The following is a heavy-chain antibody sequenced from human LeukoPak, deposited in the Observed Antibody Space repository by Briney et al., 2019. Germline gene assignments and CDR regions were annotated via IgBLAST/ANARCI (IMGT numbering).Heavy chain of an antibody. Sequence: SVKVSCKASGGTFSSYAISWVRQAPGQGLEWMGGIIPIFGTANYAQKFQGRVTITADESTSTAYMELSSLRSEDTAVYYCARDSDYDFWSGNYYYYGMDVWGQGTTVTVSS. D-gene: IGHD3-3*01. CDR1: GGTFSSYA. V-gene: IGHV1-69*13. CDR2: IIPIFGTA. CDR3: ARDSDYDFWSGNYYYYGMDV. J-gene: IGHJ6*02.